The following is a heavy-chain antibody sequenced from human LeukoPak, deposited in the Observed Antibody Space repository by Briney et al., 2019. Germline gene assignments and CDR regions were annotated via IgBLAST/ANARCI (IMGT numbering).Heavy chain of an antibody. V-gene: IGHV3-23*01. CDR2: ISGAGGNT. CDR1: GFTFSSHG. Sequence: GGSLRLSCAASGFTFSSHGMSWVRQAPAKGLEWVSTISGAGGNTYYAGPVKGGFTIYRDNSKNTLYPQMNSLRAEDTAVYYCARDGLVVAIYPFDYWGQGTLVTVSS. CDR3: ARDGLVVAIYPFDY. D-gene: IGHD1-26*01. J-gene: IGHJ4*02.